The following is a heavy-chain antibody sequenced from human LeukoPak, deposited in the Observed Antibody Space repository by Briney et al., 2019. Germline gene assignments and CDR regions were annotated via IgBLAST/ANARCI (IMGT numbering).Heavy chain of an antibody. D-gene: IGHD6-13*01. CDR2: ISYDGSNK. J-gene: IGHJ3*02. V-gene: IGHV3-30-3*01. CDR3: ARFSAAEDAFDI. Sequence: PGGSLRLSCAASGFTFSSYAMHWVRQAPGKGLEWVAVISYDGSNKYHADSVKGRFTISRDNSKNTLYLQMNSLRAEDTAVYYCARFSAAEDAFDIWGQGTMVAVSS. CDR1: GFTFSSYA.